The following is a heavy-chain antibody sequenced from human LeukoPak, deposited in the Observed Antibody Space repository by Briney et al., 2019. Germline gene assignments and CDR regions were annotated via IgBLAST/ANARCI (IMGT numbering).Heavy chain of an antibody. CDR1: GGSFSGYY. Sequence: PPETLSLTCAVYGGSFSGYYWSWIRQPPGKGLEWIGEINHSGSTNYNPSLKSRVTISVDTSKNQFSLKLSSVTAADTAVYYCARGRILFSSGYYYVLDYWGQGTLVTVSS. CDR3: ARGRILFSSGYYYVLDY. D-gene: IGHD3-22*01. CDR2: INHSGST. V-gene: IGHV4-34*01. J-gene: IGHJ4*02.